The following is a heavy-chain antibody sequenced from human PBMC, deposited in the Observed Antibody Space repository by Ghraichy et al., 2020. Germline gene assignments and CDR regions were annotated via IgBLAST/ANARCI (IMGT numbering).Heavy chain of an antibody. V-gene: IGHV3-7*01. CDR2: IRDDGGEK. CDR3: ARDTNDYDWGSVRPTFEFNWFDP. J-gene: IGHJ5*02. D-gene: IGHD3-16*01. CDR1: GFTFTRDW. Sequence: GGSLRLSCAVSGFTFTRDWMSWVRQAPGKGLEWVANIRDDGGEKYYAESVRGRFTISRDNVQNLVFLQMDSLRVEDSAMYYCARDTNDYDWGSVRPTFEFNWFDPWGQGTLGTVS.